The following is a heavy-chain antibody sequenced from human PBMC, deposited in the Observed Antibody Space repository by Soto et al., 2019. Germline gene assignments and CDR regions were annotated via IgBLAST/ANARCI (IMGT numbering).Heavy chain of an antibody. V-gene: IGHV3-9*01. CDR2: ISWDRGSM. J-gene: IGHJ4*02. D-gene: IGHD3-22*01. Sequence: PGGSLRLSCAASGFTFDDYAMHWVRQAPGKGLEWVSGISWDRGSMGYADSVKGRFTISRDNAKNSLYLQMNSLRAEDTALYYCARDSSGYYRFDYWGQGTLVTV. CDR1: GFTFDDYA. CDR3: ARDSSGYYRFDY.